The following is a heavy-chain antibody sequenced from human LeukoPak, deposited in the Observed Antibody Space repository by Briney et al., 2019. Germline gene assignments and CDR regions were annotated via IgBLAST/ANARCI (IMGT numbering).Heavy chain of an antibody. CDR2: ISGDGSNR. V-gene: IGHV3-74*01. Sequence: PGGSLRLSCAASGFTFSSYWMHWVRQSPGKGLVWVSCISGDGSNRRYADSVKGRFTISRDNAKDTLYLQLDSLRVEDTAVYYCTGPGGGGSHMAFDPWGQGTLVTVSS. CDR1: GFTFSSYW. D-gene: IGHD2-15*01. J-gene: IGHJ5*02. CDR3: TGPGGGGSHMAFDP.